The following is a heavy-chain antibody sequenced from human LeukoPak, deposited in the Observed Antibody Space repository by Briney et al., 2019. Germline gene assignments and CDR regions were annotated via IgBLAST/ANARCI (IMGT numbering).Heavy chain of an antibody. CDR2: IKQDGSEK. CDR3: AKDQGYSGYDYSGNDAFDI. Sequence: GGSLRLSCAASGFTFSSYWMSWVRQAPGKGLEWVANIKQDGSEKYYVDSVKGRFTISRDNAKNSLYLQMNSLRAEDTAVYYCAKDQGYSGYDYSGNDAFDIWGQGTMVTVSS. J-gene: IGHJ3*02. V-gene: IGHV3-7*01. D-gene: IGHD5-12*01. CDR1: GFTFSSYW.